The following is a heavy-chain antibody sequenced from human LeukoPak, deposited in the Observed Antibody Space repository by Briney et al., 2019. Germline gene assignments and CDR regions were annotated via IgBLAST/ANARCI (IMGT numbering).Heavy chain of an antibody. CDR3: ARAGFGTAYNRFYYYMDV. Sequence: SETLSLTCEVSNYPITSDYYWVWIRQPPGQGLEWIGQIFHSGIAHYNPSLKSRVTMSVDTSRSQFSVNLNSVTAADRAVYYCARAGFGTAYNRFYYYMDVWGKGTTVTVSS. D-gene: IGHD3-16*01. J-gene: IGHJ6*03. CDR1: NYPITSDYY. V-gene: IGHV4-38-2*01. CDR2: IFHSGIA.